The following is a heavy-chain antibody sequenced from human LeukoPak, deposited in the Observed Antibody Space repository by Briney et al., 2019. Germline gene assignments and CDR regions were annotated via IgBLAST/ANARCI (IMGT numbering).Heavy chain of an antibody. CDR3: AKDRGRAVAGSEFDY. CDR2: ISGSGGST. Sequence: PGGSLRLSCAASGFTFSSYEMNWVRKAPGKELEWVSVISGSGGSTNYADSVKGRFTISRDNSKNTLYLQMNSLRAEDTAVYYCAKDRGRAVAGSEFDYWGQGTLVTVSS. D-gene: IGHD6-19*01. J-gene: IGHJ4*02. V-gene: IGHV3-23*01. CDR1: GFTFSSYE.